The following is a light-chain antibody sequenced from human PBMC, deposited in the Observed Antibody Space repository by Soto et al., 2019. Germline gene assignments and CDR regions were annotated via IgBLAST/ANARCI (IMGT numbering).Light chain of an antibody. J-gene: IGKJ1*01. CDR1: QSISSW. CDR3: LQHNSYPRT. CDR2: DAS. V-gene: IGKV1-5*01. Sequence: DIQMTQSPSTLSASVGDRVTITCRASQSISSWLAWYQQKPGRAPKLLIFDASSLQSGVPSRFSGSGSGTEFTLTISRLQPDDFATYYCLQHNSYPRTFGQGTKVDIK.